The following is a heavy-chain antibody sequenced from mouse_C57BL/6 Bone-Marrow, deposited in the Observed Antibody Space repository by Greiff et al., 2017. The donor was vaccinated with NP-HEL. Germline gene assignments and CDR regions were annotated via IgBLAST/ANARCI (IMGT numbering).Heavy chain of an antibody. CDR2: IDPSDSYT. Sequence: VQLQQPGAELVMPGASVKLSCKASGYTFTSYWMHWVKQRPGQGLEWIGEIDPSDSYTNYNQKFKGKSTLTVDKSSSTAYMQLSSLTSEDSAVYYCARDSNYGYYYFDYWGQGTTLTVSS. J-gene: IGHJ2*01. D-gene: IGHD1-2*01. CDR1: GYTFTSYW. V-gene: IGHV1-69*01. CDR3: ARDSNYGYYYFDY.